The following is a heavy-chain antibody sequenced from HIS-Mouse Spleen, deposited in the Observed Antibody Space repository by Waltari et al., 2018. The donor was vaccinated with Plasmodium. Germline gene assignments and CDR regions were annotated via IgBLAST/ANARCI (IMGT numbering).Heavy chain of an antibody. CDR1: GFTFRSCG. J-gene: IGHJ4*02. D-gene: IGHD3-3*01. CDR3: AKEVLGYYDFWSRPDY. V-gene: IGHV3-30*18. CDR2: ISYDGSNK. Sequence: QVQLVESGGGVVQPGRSLRLSWAASGFTFRSCGMHWVRQAPGKGLEWVAVISYDGSNKYYADSVKGRFTISRDNSKNTLYLQMNSLRAEDTAVYYCAKEVLGYYDFWSRPDYWGQGTLVTVSS.